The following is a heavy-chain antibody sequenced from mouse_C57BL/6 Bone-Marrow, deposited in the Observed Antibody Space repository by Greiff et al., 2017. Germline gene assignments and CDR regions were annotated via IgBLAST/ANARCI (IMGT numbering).Heavy chain of an antibody. CDR2: ISDGGSYT. Sequence: VQLKESGGGLVKPGGSLKLSCAASGFTFSSYAMSWVRQTPEKRLEWVATISDGGSYTYYPDNVKGRFTISRDNAKNNLYLQMSHLKSEDTAMYYCARADYGSSWFAYWGQGTLVTVSA. V-gene: IGHV5-4*01. CDR1: GFTFSSYA. D-gene: IGHD1-1*01. J-gene: IGHJ3*01. CDR3: ARADYGSSWFAY.